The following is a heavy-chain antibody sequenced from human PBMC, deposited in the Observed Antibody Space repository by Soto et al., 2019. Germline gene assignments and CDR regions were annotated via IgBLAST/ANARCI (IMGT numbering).Heavy chain of an antibody. V-gene: IGHV3-33*01. CDR3: ARERTVEYDYIWGSYHPIDY. D-gene: IGHD3-16*02. CDR1: GFTFSSYG. CDR2: IWYDGSNK. J-gene: IGHJ4*02. Sequence: GGSLRLSCAASGFTFSSYGMHWVRQAPGKGLEWVAVIWYDGSNKYYADSVKGRFTISRDNSKNTLYLQMNSLRAEDTAVYYCARERTVEYDYIWGSYHPIDYWGQGTLVTVSS.